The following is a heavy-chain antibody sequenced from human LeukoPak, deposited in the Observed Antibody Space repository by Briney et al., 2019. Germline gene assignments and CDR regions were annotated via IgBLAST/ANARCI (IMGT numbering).Heavy chain of an antibody. Sequence: PSETLSLTCTVSGGSISSSSYYWGWIRQPPGKGLEWIGSIYYSGTTNYNPSLKSRVTISVDTSKNQFSLKLSSVTAADTAVYYCARESSLSDYSSSSRSDAFDIWGQGTMVTVSS. J-gene: IGHJ3*02. V-gene: IGHV4-39*07. CDR2: IYYSGTT. D-gene: IGHD6-6*01. CDR1: GGSISSSSYY. CDR3: ARESSLSDYSSSSRSDAFDI.